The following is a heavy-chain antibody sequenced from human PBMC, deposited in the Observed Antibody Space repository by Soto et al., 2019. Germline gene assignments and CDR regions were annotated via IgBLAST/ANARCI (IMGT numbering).Heavy chain of an antibody. J-gene: IGHJ4*02. D-gene: IGHD4-17*01. Sequence: QVQLQESGPGLVKPSGTLSLTCTVSGGSMSSSNWWNWVRQPPGKGLEWIGETHHSGRTNYNPSLKSRVTISVDKSKNHCALKLSSVTAADTAVYYGARSEATVLDYWGQGTLVTVSS. V-gene: IGHV4-4*02. CDR3: ARSEATVLDY. CDR2: THHSGRT. CDR1: GGSMSSSNW.